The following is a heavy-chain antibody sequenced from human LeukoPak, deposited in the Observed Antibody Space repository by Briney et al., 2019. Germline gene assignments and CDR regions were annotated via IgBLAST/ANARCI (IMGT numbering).Heavy chain of an antibody. Sequence: SETLSLTCSVSGDSITTDYWSWIRQPAGKGLEWIGRIYTSGSTNYNPSLKSRVTISVDTSKNQFSLKLSSVTAADTAVYYCARRLYSSSSGWFDPWGQGTLVTVSS. CDR3: ARRLYSSSSGWFDP. D-gene: IGHD6-6*01. J-gene: IGHJ5*02. V-gene: IGHV4-4*07. CDR1: GDSITTDY. CDR2: IYTSGST.